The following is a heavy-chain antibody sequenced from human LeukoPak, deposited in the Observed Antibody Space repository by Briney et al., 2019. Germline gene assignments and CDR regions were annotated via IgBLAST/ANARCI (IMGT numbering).Heavy chain of an antibody. V-gene: IGHV1-46*01. J-gene: IGHJ5*02. CDR3: AREAITIFGLVRTQTTKGPHRFDP. D-gene: IGHD3-3*01. Sequence: GASVKVSCKASGYTFTSYYIHWVRQAPGQGLEWMGIINPSGGSTSYAQKFQGRVTMTRDMSTGTVYMELSSLTSEDTAVYYCAREAITIFGLVRTQTTKGPHRFDPWGQGTLVTVSS. CDR1: GYTFTSYY. CDR2: INPSGGST.